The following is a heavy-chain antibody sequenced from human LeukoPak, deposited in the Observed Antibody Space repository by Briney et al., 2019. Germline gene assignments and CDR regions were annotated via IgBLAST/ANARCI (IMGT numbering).Heavy chain of an antibody. Sequence: PGGSLRLSCAASGFTFSSYWMYWVRQAPGKGPVWVARINTDGSSLNYADSVKGRLTISRDNAKNTLYLQMNSLGAEDTAVYYCARRINYYDSSGYYYVRYFDSWGQGTLVAVSS. D-gene: IGHD3-22*01. CDR1: GFTFSSYW. CDR2: INTDGSSL. V-gene: IGHV3-74*01. J-gene: IGHJ4*02. CDR3: ARRINYYDSSGYYYVRYFDS.